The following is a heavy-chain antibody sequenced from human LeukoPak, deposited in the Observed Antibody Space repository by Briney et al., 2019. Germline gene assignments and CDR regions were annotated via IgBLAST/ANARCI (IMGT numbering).Heavy chain of an antibody. Sequence: GGSLRLSCAASGFTFSSYSMNWVRQAPGKGLEWVSSISSSSSYIYYADSVKGRFTISRDNAKNSLYLQMNSLRAEDTAVYYCAIHPYYYDSSAQPPLDYWGQGTLVTVSS. J-gene: IGHJ4*02. D-gene: IGHD3-22*01. CDR2: ISSSSSYI. V-gene: IGHV3-21*01. CDR3: AIHPYYYDSSAQPPLDY. CDR1: GFTFSSYS.